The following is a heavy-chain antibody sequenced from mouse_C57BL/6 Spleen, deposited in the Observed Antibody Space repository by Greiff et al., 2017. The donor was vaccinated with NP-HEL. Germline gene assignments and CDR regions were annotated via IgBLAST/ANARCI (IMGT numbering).Heavy chain of an antibody. CDR2: IYPGSGNT. Sequence: VKLQESGAELVRPGASVKLSCKASGYTFTDYYINWVKQRPGQGLEWIARIYPGSGNTYYNEKFKGKATLTAEKSSSTAYMQLSSLTSEDSAVYFCARNDYDWTWFAYWGQGTLVTVSA. CDR3: ARNDYDWTWFAY. V-gene: IGHV1-76*01. D-gene: IGHD2-4*01. CDR1: GYTFTDYY. J-gene: IGHJ3*01.